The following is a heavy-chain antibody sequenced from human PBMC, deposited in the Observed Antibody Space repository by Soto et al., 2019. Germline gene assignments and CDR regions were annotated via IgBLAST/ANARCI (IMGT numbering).Heavy chain of an antibody. D-gene: IGHD6-13*01. CDR1: GFTFSSYS. CDR2: ISSSSSYI. Sequence: PGGSLRLSCAASGFTFSSYSMNWVRQAPGKGLEWVSSISSSSSYIYYADSVKGRFTISRDNAKNSLYLQMNSLRAEDTAVYYYASDLAYSCSWYVQSYGMDVWGQGTTVTVSS. CDR3: ASDLAYSCSWYVQSYGMDV. J-gene: IGHJ6*02. V-gene: IGHV3-21*01.